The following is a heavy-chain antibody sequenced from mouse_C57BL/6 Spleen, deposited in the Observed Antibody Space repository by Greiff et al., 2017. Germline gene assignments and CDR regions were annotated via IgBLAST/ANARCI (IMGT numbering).Heavy chain of an antibody. Sequence: QVHVKQSGAELAKPGASVKLSCKASGYTFTSYWMHWVKQRPGQGLEWIGYINPSSGYTKYNQKFKDKATLTADKSSSTAYMQLSSLTSEDSAVYYCASPLFTSTNFGYWGQGTTLTVSS. CDR2: INPSSGYT. CDR1: GYTFTSYW. V-gene: IGHV1-7*01. CDR3: ASPLFTSTNFGY. J-gene: IGHJ2*01. D-gene: IGHD1-1*01.